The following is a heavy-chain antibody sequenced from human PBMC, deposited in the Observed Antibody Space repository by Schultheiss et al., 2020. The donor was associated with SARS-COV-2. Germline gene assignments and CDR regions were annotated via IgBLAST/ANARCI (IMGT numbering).Heavy chain of an antibody. CDR1: GFTVSSNY. V-gene: IGHV3-33*08. CDR3: ARSYSGSPPVDI. J-gene: IGHJ3*02. Sequence: GGSLRLSCAASGFTVSSNYMSWVRQAPGKGLEWVAVIWYDGSNKYYADSVKGRFTISRDNSKNTLYLQMNSLRAEDTAVYYCARSYSGSPPVDIWGQGTMVTVSS. D-gene: IGHD1-26*01. CDR2: IWYDGSNK.